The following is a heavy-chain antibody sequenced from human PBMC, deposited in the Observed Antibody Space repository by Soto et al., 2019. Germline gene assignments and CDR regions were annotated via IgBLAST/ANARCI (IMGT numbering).Heavy chain of an antibody. V-gene: IGHV4-39*01. D-gene: IGHD2-2*01. CDR3: ASTGRFAAIELWWFDP. J-gene: IGHJ5*02. CDR1: GVSFISSSYF. CDR2: ISYSGST. Sequence: SETLSLTCTVSGVSFISSSYFWAWIRQPPGKGLEWIGSISYSGSTYYNPSLKSRVTISVDTSKNQFSVKLSSVTAADTAVYYCASTGRFAAIELWWFDPWGRGTLVTVSS.